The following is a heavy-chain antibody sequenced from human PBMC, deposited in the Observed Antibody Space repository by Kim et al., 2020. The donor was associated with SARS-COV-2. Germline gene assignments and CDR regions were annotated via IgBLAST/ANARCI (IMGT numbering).Heavy chain of an antibody. V-gene: IGHV4-34*01. D-gene: IGHD3-16*01. CDR1: GGSFSGYY. CDR2: INHSGST. J-gene: IGHJ6*02. Sequence: SETLSLTCAVYGGSFSGYYWSWIRQPPGKGLEWIGEINHSGSTNYNPSLKSRVTISVDTSKNQFSLKLSSVTAADTAVYYCARVGGLGGILASYYYYGMDVWGQGTTVTVSS. CDR3: ARVGGLGGILASYYYYGMDV.